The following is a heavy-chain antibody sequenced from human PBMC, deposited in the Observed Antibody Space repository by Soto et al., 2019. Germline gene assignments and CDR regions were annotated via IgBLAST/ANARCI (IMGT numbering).Heavy chain of an antibody. CDR1: GFTFDDYA. Sequence: GGSLRLSCAASGFTFDDYAMHWVRQAPGKGLEWVSGISWNSGSIGYADSVKGRFTISRDNAKNSLYLQMNSLRVEDTALYYCAKVAAAAGTGFGAYGYYYYMDVWGKGTTVTVSS. CDR2: ISWNSGSI. CDR3: AKVAAAAGTGFGAYGYYYYMDV. V-gene: IGHV3-9*01. J-gene: IGHJ6*03. D-gene: IGHD6-13*01.